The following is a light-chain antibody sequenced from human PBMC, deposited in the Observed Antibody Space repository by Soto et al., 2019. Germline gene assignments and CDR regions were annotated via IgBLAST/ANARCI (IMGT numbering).Light chain of an antibody. V-gene: IGKV1-27*01. Sequence: DIQMTQSPSSLSASVGDRVTITCRASHGITNYLAWYQQKPGKVPKLLIYAASTLHSGVPSRFSGSGSGTDFTLTISSLQPEDVATYYCQKYNSAPWTFGQGTKVEIK. CDR1: HGITNY. J-gene: IGKJ1*01. CDR2: AAS. CDR3: QKYNSAPWT.